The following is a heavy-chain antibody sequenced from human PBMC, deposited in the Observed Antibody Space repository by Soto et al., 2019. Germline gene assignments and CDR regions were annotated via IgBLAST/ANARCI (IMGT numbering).Heavy chain of an antibody. CDR1: GFIFSTYA. CDR2: ISSSGDSA. V-gene: IGHV3-23*01. J-gene: IGHJ3*02. Sequence: GGSLRLSCAASGFIFSTYAMNWVRQAPGKGLGWVSAISSSGDSAYYAESVRGRFTISRDNSINTLYLHMRSLRPEDTAVYYCAHPRGYGVFDAVDIWGQGTMVTV. D-gene: IGHD4-17*01. CDR3: AHPRGYGVFDAVDI.